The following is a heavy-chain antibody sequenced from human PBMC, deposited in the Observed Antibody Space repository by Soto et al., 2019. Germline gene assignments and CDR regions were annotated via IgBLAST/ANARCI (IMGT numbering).Heavy chain of an antibody. CDR3: ARPRRRVPNYDAFDI. D-gene: IGHD1-1*01. CDR1: GYSFTSYW. V-gene: IGHV5-51*01. Sequence: GESLKISCKGSGYSFTSYWIGWVRQMPGKGLEWMGIIYPGDSDTRYSPSFQGQVTISADKSISTAYLQWSSLKASDTAMYYCARPRRRVPNYDAFDIWGQGTMVTVSS. J-gene: IGHJ3*02. CDR2: IYPGDSDT.